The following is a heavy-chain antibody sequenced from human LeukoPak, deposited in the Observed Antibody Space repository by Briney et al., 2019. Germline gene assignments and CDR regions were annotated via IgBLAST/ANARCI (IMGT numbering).Heavy chain of an antibody. J-gene: IGHJ3*02. CDR2: IIPIFGTA. D-gene: IGHD3-3*01. Sequence: SVKLSCKASGGTFSSYAISWVRQAPGQGNEWMGGIIPIFGTANYAQKFQGRVTITTDESTSTAYMELSSLRSEDTAVYYCARETLRSGDYDFWSGYPLGAFDIWGQGTMVTVSS. CDR3: ARETLRSGDYDFWSGYPLGAFDI. V-gene: IGHV1-69*05. CDR1: GGTFSSYA.